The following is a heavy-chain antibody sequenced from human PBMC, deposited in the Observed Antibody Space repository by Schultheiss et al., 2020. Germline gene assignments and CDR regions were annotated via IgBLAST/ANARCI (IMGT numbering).Heavy chain of an antibody. Sequence: SETLSLTCTVSGGSISSYYWSWIRQPPGKGLEWIGYIYYSGSTNYNPSLKSRVTISVDTSKNQFSLKLSSVTAADTAVYYCAKDGKTVYYGMDVWGQGTTVTVSS. D-gene: IGHD1-26*01. V-gene: IGHV4-59*01. J-gene: IGHJ6*02. CDR2: IYYSGST. CDR3: AKDGKTVYYGMDV. CDR1: GGSISSYY.